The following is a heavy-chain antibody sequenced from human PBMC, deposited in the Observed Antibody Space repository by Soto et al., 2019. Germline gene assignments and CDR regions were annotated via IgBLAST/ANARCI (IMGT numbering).Heavy chain of an antibody. D-gene: IGHD3-16*01. V-gene: IGHV2-5*02. J-gene: IGHJ2*01. CDR2: IYWDDDK. CDR1: GFSLSTSGVG. CDR3: AHSGKVRFNWYFDL. Sequence: QITLKESGPTLVKPTQTLTLTCTFSGFSLSTSGVGVGWIRQPPGKALEWLALIYWDDDKRYSPSLKSRLTITQDTSKNQVVLTMTNMDPVDTATYYCAHSGKVRFNWYFDLWGRGTLVTVSS.